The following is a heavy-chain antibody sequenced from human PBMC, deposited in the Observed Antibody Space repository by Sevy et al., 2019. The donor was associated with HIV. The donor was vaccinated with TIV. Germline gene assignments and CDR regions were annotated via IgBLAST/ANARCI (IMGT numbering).Heavy chain of an antibody. J-gene: IGHJ4*02. D-gene: IGHD6-13*01. Sequence: GGCLRLSCVVSGYSFSSYAISWVRQAPGKGLERVSTINGRGGSTYYADSVKGRFTISRDNPKNTLFLQMINLRVDDTAIYYCARPCPRIAAAASAFYDNWGQGTLVTVSS. CDR3: ARPCPRIAAAASAFYDN. CDR1: GYSFSSYA. V-gene: IGHV3-23*01. CDR2: INGRGGST.